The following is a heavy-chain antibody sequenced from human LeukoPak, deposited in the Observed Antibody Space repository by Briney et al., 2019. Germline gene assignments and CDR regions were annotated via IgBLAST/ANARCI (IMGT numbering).Heavy chain of an antibody. Sequence: SVKLSCKASGGTFSSYAISWVRQAPGQGLEWMGRIIPILGIANYAQKFQGRVTITADKSTSTAYMELSSLRSEDTAVYYCARVPPTVTTYYFDYWGQGTLVTVSS. CDR2: IIPILGIA. V-gene: IGHV1-69*04. CDR1: GGTFSSYA. D-gene: IGHD4-17*01. CDR3: ARVPPTVTTYYFDY. J-gene: IGHJ4*02.